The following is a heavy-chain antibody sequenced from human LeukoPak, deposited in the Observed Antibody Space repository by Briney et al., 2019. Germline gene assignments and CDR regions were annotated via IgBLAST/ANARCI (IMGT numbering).Heavy chain of an antibody. J-gene: IGHJ5*02. CDR3: ARDSYSWFDP. CDR1: GGSISSYY. Sequence: PETLSLTCTVSGGSISSYYWGWIRQPPGKGLEWIGYIYYSGSTNYNPSLKSRVTISVDTSKNQFSLKLRSVTAADTAVYYCARDSYSWFDPWGQGTLVTVSS. V-gene: IGHV4-59*01. CDR2: IYYSGST.